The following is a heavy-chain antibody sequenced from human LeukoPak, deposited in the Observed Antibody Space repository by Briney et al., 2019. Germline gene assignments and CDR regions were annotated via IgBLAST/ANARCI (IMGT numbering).Heavy chain of an antibody. CDR2: ISAYNGNT. Sequence: GASVKVSCKASGYTLTSYGISWVRQAPGQGLEWMGWISAYNGNTNYAQKLQGRVTMTTDTSTSTAYMELRSLRSDDTAVYYCARGPYYYDSSGYHFDYWGQGTLVTVSS. D-gene: IGHD3-22*01. V-gene: IGHV1-18*01. CDR3: ARGPYYYDSSGYHFDY. CDR1: GYTLTSYG. J-gene: IGHJ4*02.